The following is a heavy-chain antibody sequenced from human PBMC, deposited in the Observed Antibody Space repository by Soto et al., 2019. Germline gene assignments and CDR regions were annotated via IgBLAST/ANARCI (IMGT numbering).Heavy chain of an antibody. CDR2: IYWNDDK. J-gene: IGHJ4*02. CDR1: GFSLNTDGEG. D-gene: IGHD3-22*01. Sequence: QISLKESGSTLVKPTQTLTLTCTFSGFSLNTDGEGVGWIRQPPGRALEWLALIYWNDDKRYSPSLKSRLTISKDTSKNQVVLTMTNLDPVDTATYFCAHRGLFYSDSSAYYYFDYWGQGTQVTVS. V-gene: IGHV2-5*01. CDR3: AHRGLFYSDSSAYYYFDY.